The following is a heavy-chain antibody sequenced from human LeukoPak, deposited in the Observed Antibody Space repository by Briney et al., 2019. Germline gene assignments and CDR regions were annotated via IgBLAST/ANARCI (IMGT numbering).Heavy chain of an antibody. CDR1: GYTFTSYY. CDR2: INPSGGST. V-gene: IGHV1-46*01. CDR3: ARDPKYYYDSSGFAPFDY. D-gene: IGHD3-22*01. J-gene: IGHJ4*02. Sequence: RASVKVSCKASGYTFTSYYMHWVRQAPGQGLEWMGIINPSGGSTSYAQKFQGRVTMTRDMSTSTVYMELSSLRSEDTAVYYFARDPKYYYDSSGFAPFDYWGQGTLVTVSS.